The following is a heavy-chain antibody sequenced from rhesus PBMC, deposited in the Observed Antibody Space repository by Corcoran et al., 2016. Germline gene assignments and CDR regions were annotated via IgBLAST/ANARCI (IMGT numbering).Heavy chain of an antibody. CDR3: ARGASGAGDY. CDR2: IETHGDTT. CDR1: GFTFSSAG. Sequence: EVQLVESGGGLVKPGGSLRLVWVVYGFTFSSAGYHWGGPAPGRGLQWFSDIETHGDTTLYTDSVKGRFSNSRKNAKNTRYLRMDSLRVEDTAVYYCARGASGAGDYWGQGGLVTVSS. V-gene: IGHV3-22*01. J-gene: IGHJ4*01. D-gene: IGHD6-31*01.